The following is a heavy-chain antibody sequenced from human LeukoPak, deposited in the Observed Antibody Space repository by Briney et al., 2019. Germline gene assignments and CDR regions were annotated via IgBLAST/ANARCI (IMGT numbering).Heavy chain of an antibody. CDR2: IGGSGGTT. V-gene: IGHV3-23*01. CDR1: RFTFSSYA. J-gene: IGHJ4*02. Sequence: GGCLRLSCAASRFTFSSYAMRWVRQATREGLEWVSAIGGSGGTTYSADSVKGRFTISRDNSKNTEYLQTNSLKAEDTAVYYCAKRDSSGYYYFDYWGQGTLVTASS. CDR3: AKRDSSGYYYFDY. D-gene: IGHD3-22*01.